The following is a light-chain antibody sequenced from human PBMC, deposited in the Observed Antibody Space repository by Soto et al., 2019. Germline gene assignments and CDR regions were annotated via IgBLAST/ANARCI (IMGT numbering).Light chain of an antibody. CDR1: SSDIGGYHY. Sequence: QSVLTHPASVSGSPGHSITISCTGSSSDIGGYHYVSWYQQHPGKAPKLMTYEVSSRPSGVSNRFSASKSGNTASLTISGLQAEDEADYYCSSYTSSTTYAIFGGWPKVTVL. V-gene: IGLV2-14*01. CDR2: EVS. J-gene: IGLJ2*01. CDR3: SSYTSSTTYAI.